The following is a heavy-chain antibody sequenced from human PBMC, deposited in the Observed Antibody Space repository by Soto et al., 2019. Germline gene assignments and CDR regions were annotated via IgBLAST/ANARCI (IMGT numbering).Heavy chain of an antibody. CDR3: ARGVITGSD. CDR1: EFTFTNYW. Sequence: EVQLVESGGGIVQPGGSLRLSCAASEFTFTNYWIHWVRQAPGKGLVWLSRIHSDGSSASYADSVKGRFTMSGDSAKTMVYLQMNSLTTEDTAVYYCARGVITGSDWGQGTLVAVSS. CDR2: IHSDGSSA. D-gene: IGHD1-26*01. V-gene: IGHV3-74*01. J-gene: IGHJ4*02.